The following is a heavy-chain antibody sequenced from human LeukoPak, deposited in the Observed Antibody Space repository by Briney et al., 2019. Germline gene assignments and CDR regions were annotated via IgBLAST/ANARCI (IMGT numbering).Heavy chain of an antibody. CDR2: ISAYNGNT. CDR1: GYTFTSYG. D-gene: IGHD3-3*01. V-gene: IGHV1-18*01. Sequence: ASVKVSCKASGYTFTSYGISWVRQAPGQGLEWMGWISAYNGNTNYAQKLQGRVTMTTDTSTSTAYMELRSLRSDDTAVYYCARVYYDFWSGYYNGLFDYWGQGTLVTVSS. CDR3: ARVYYDFWSGYYNGLFDY. J-gene: IGHJ4*02.